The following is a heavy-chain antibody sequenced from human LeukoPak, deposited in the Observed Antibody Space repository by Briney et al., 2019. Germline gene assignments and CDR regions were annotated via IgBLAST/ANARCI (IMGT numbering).Heavy chain of an antibody. V-gene: IGHV1-18*01. CDR3: ARARGQQLVYYYYYYMDV. J-gene: IGHJ6*03. CDR1: DYTFTSYG. D-gene: IGHD6-13*01. CDR2: ISAYNGNT. Sequence: ASVKVSCKAPDYTFTSYGISWVRQAPGQGLEWMGWISAYNGNTNYAQKLQGRVTMTTDTSTSTAYMELRSLRSDDTAVYYCARARGQQLVYYYYYYMDVWGKGTTVTVSS.